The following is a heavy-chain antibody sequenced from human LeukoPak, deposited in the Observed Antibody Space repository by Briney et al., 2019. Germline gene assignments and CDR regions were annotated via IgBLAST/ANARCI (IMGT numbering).Heavy chain of an antibody. Sequence: GGSLRLSCADSGFTFSSYGMHWVRQAPGKGLEWVAVISYDGSNKYYADSVKGRFTLSRDNSKNTLYLQMNSLRAEDTAVYYCAKDWGLAWFDPWGQGTLVTVSS. CDR3: AKDWGLAWFDP. D-gene: IGHD2-21*01. CDR1: GFTFSSYG. CDR2: ISYDGSNK. J-gene: IGHJ5*02. V-gene: IGHV3-30*18.